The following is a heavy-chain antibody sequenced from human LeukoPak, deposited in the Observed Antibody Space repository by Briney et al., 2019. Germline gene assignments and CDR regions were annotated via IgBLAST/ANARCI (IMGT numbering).Heavy chain of an antibody. V-gene: IGHV4-61*02. CDR3: ASLGAFDI. Sequence: PSETLSLTCTVSGGSISSGNYYWNWIRQPAGKGLEWIGRFYTSGSPNYSPSLKSRVTISVDTSKNQFSLKLSSVTAADTAVYYCASLGAFDIWGRGTMVIVSS. CDR2: FYTSGSP. CDR1: GGSISSGNYY. J-gene: IGHJ3*02.